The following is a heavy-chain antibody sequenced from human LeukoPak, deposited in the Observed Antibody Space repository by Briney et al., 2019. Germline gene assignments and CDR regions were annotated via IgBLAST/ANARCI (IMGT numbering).Heavy chain of an antibody. CDR3: AKSSWQQLSQHEYFDY. CDR2: ISSSSSYI. J-gene: IGHJ4*02. CDR1: GFTVSSNY. D-gene: IGHD6-13*01. Sequence: GGSLRLSCAASGFTVSSNYMSWVRQAPGKGLEWVSSISSSSSYIYYADSVKGRFTISRDNAKNSLYLQMNSLRAEDTAVYHCAKSSWQQLSQHEYFDYWGQGTLVTVSS. V-gene: IGHV3-21*04.